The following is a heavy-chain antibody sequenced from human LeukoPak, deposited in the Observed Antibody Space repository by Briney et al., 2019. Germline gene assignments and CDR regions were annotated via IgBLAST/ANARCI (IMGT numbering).Heavy chain of an antibody. Sequence: SETLSLTCTVSGGSISSYYWSWIRQPPGKGLEWIGYIYYSGSTNYNPSLKSRVTISVDTSKNQFSLKLRSVTAADTAVYYCARETGYSSSWYGYYYYYYMDVWGKGTTVTVSS. CDR2: IYYSGST. J-gene: IGHJ6*03. CDR1: GGSISSYY. D-gene: IGHD6-13*01. V-gene: IGHV4-59*01. CDR3: ARETGYSSSWYGYYYYYYMDV.